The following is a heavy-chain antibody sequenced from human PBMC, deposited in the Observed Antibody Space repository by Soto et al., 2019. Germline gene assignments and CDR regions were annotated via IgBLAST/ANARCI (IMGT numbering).Heavy chain of an antibody. Sequence: GGSLRLSCAASGFSFSSYSMNWVRQAPGKGLEWVSSISSRSNYTHYADSVKGRFTISRDNAKNSLYLQMNSLRAEDTAVYYCARGPIAAADPYFDYWGQGTLVTVSS. J-gene: IGHJ4*02. V-gene: IGHV3-21*01. CDR3: ARGPIAAADPYFDY. D-gene: IGHD6-13*01. CDR1: GFSFSSYS. CDR2: ISSRSNYT.